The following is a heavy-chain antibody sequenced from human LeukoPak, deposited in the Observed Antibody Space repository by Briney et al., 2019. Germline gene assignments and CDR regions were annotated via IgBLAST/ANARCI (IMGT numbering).Heavy chain of an antibody. CDR3: ARRAPHCSSTSCYTVFDY. J-gene: IGHJ4*02. V-gene: IGHV5-51*01. Sequence: GESLKISCKGSGYSFTSYWIGWVRQMPGKGLEWMGIIYPGDSDTRYSPSFQGQVTISADKSISTAYLQWSSLKASDTAMYYCARRAPHCSSTSCYTVFDYWGQGTLVTVPS. CDR1: GYSFTSYW. D-gene: IGHD2-2*02. CDR2: IYPGDSDT.